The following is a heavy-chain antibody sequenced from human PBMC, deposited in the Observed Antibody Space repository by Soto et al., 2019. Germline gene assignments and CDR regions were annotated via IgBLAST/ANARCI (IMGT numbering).Heavy chain of an antibody. V-gene: IGHV3-23*01. CDR3: ARDCTGETCPCLDV. Sequence: EVQLLESGGGLVQPGGALRLSCAAAGFTFSNDALTWVLQSPGKGLEWVSTFSGSGGSTYYADSVRGRFTISRDNSKNTLFLQMNRLRVEETAIYYCARDCTGETCPCLDVWGPGTTVSVSS. CDR1: GFTFSNDA. D-gene: IGHD2-8*01. J-gene: IGHJ6*02. CDR2: FSGSGGST.